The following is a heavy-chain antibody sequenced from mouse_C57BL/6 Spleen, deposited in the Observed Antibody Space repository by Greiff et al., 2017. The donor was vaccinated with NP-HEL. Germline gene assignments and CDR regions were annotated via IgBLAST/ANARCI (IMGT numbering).Heavy chain of an antibody. D-gene: IGHD1-1*01. CDR2: IYPGSGST. CDR3: ARGETYYGSSPYYFDY. V-gene: IGHV1-55*01. J-gene: IGHJ2*01. CDR1: GYTFTSYW. Sequence: QVQLKQPGAELVKPGASVKMSCKASGYTFTSYWITWVKQRPGQGLEWIGDIYPGSGSTNYNEKFKSKATLTVDTSSSTAYMQLSSLTSEDSAVYYCARGETYYGSSPYYFDYWGQGTTLTVSS.